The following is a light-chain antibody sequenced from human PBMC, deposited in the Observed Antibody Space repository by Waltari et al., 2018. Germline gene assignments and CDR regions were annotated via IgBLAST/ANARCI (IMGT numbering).Light chain of an antibody. CDR3: QTWGTGIWV. CDR2: VNSDGSH. V-gene: IGLV4-69*01. J-gene: IGLJ3*02. Sequence: QLVVTQPPSASASLGASVKLTCTLNTRYANYPIAWHQQQPEKGPRYLMKVNSDGSHSKGDGIPDRFSGSSSGSERYLTISSLQSEDEADYYCQTWGTGIWVFGGGTKLTVL. CDR1: TRYANYP.